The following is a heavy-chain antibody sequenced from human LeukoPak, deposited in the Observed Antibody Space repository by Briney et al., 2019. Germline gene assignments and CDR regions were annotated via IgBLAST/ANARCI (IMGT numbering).Heavy chain of an antibody. D-gene: IGHD2-8*02. CDR3: TGVVLVPY. Sequence: GGSLQISCKGSGYSFTSYWIGWVRQMPGKGREWMGIIYPADSDTRYSPSFQGQVTISADKSISTAYLQWSSLKASDTAMYYCTGVVLVPYWGQGTLVTVSS. CDR2: IYPADSDT. CDR1: GYSFTSYW. V-gene: IGHV5-51*01. J-gene: IGHJ4*02.